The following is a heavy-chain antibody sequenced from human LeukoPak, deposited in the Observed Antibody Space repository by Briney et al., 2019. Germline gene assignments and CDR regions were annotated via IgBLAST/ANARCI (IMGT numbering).Heavy chain of an antibody. CDR3: TTDPDYDIPEWGGDFDY. J-gene: IGHJ4*02. V-gene: IGHV3-53*01. D-gene: IGHD3-9*01. CDR1: GFTVSSNY. CDR2: IYSGGST. Sequence: PGGSLRLSCAASGFTVSSNYMSWVRQASGKGLEWVSVIYSGGSTYYADSVKGRFTISRDNSKNTLYLQMNSLRAEDTAVYYCTTDPDYDIPEWGGDFDYWGQGTLVTVSS.